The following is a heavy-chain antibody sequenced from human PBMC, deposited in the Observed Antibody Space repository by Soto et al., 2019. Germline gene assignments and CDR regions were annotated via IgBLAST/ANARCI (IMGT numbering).Heavy chain of an antibody. Sequence: QVQLQESGPGLVKPSQTLSLTCTASGGSISSGDYYWSWMRQHPGKGLEWIGYIFYSGSTYYNPSLKSRATISVDTSSNQFSLKLTSVTAADTAVYYCARSRGTGTSPHAFQPWGQAPWSPSPQ. CDR1: GGSISSGDYY. CDR2: IFYSGST. V-gene: IGHV4-31*03. D-gene: IGHD3-16*01. CDR3: ARSRGTGTSPHAFQP. J-gene: IGHJ1*01.